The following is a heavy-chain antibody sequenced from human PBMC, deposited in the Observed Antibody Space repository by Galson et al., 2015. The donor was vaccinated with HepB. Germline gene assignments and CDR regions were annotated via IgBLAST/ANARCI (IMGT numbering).Heavy chain of an antibody. J-gene: IGHJ4*02. CDR2: INPLGGST. D-gene: IGHD3-22*01. CDR3: AVVVFGYFDY. V-gene: IGHV1-46*03. CDR1: GYTFTNYY. Sequence: SVKVSCKASGYTFTNYYVSWVRQAPGQGLEWIGLINPLGGSTVYADQSQDRVTMTSDTSTDTAYLELNRLRLDDTAIYYCAVVVFGYFDYWGQGTLVTVSS.